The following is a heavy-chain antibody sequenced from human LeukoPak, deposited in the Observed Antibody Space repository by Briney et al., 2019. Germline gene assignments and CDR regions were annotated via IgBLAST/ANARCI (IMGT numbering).Heavy chain of an antibody. V-gene: IGHV3-53*01. CDR1: GFTVSSNY. D-gene: IGHD4-17*01. CDR2: IYSGGST. J-gene: IGHJ5*02. Sequence: PGGSLRLSCAASGFTVSSNYMSWVRQAPGKGLEWVSVIYSGGSTYYAGSVKGRFTISRDNSKNTLYLQMNSLRAEDTAVYYCVKYGDYKFDPWGQGTLVTVSS. CDR3: VKYGDYKFDP.